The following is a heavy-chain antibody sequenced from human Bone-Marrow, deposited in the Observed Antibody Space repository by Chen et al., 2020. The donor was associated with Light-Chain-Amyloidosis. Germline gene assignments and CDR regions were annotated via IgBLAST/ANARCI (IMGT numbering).Heavy chain of an antibody. J-gene: IGHJ4*02. D-gene: IGHD6-25*01. CDR2: IYHSGDT. Sequence: QVQLQESGPGLVRPSETLSLTCAVSGYSISSGYYWAWVRQPPGKGLEWIGSIYHSGDTFYNPSLKSRLTLSIDTSKNQFSLRLTSVTAADTAVYYCTRDRGADTPTDFWGTGTLVIVSS. CDR1: GYSISSGYY. CDR3: TRDRGADTPTDF. V-gene: IGHV4-38-2*02.